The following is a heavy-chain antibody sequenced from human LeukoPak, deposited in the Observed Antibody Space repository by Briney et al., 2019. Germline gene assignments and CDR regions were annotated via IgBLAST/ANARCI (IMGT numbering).Heavy chain of an antibody. CDR3: ARDPSGAALGY. Sequence: ASVKVSCKASGYTFTSYALSGVRQAPGQGLEWMGWISAYNGNTNYAQKLQGRVTMTTDTSTSTAYMELRSLRSDDTAVYYCARDPSGAALGYWGQGTLVTVSS. CDR1: GYTFTSYA. V-gene: IGHV1-18*01. D-gene: IGHD6-6*01. CDR2: ISAYNGNT. J-gene: IGHJ4*02.